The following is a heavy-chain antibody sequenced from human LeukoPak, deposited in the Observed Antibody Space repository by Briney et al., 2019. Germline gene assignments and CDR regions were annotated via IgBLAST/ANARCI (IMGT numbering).Heavy chain of an antibody. CDR3: AKSSYYCSSTSCYDPYYYGMDV. CDR2: ISGSGGST. CDR1: GFTFSIYA. D-gene: IGHD2-2*01. J-gene: IGHJ6*02. Sequence: GGSLRLSCAASGFTFSIYAMSWVRQAPGKGLEWVSAISGSGGSTYYADSVKGRFTISRDNSKNTLYLQMNSPRAEDTAVYYCAKSSYYCSSTSCYDPYYYGMDVWGQGTTVTVSS. V-gene: IGHV3-23*01.